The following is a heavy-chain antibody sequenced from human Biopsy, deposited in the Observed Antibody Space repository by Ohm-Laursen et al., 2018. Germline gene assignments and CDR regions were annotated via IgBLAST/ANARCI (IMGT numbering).Heavy chain of an antibody. V-gene: IGHV1-2*02. Sequence: SVNVSCKASGYTFAGYYLHWVRQAPGHGLEWMGWINPNSGNANYAQSFQGRLTVTRDTSISTAYMELTSPTFDDTAIYYCARVPAYPSIDGYYGLDLWGQGTTVIVSS. CDR1: GYTFAGYY. CDR2: INPNSGNA. J-gene: IGHJ6*02. D-gene: IGHD3-9*01. CDR3: ARVPAYPSIDGYYGLDL.